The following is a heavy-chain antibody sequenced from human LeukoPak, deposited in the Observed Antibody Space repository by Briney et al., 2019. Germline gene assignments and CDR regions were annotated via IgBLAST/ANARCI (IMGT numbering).Heavy chain of an antibody. D-gene: IGHD5-18*01. CDR3: ARQGLDTADCCYMDV. CDR1: GVSISTYY. V-gene: IGHV4-4*09. J-gene: IGHJ6*03. CDR2: IHTSGST. Sequence: SETLSLTCTVSGVSISTYYWGWIRQPPGKGLEWIGYIHTSGSTDYNPSLKSRVTISVDTSKNQFSLKVRSVTAADTAVYYCARQGLDTADCCYMDVWGKGTTVTVSS.